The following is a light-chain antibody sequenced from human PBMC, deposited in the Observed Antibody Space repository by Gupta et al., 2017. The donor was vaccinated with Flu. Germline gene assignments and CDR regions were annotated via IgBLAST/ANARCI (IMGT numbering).Light chain of an antibody. CDR2: GAS. CDR3: QQYKTWPPYS. Sequence: EIVMTQSPLTLSVSPGEGATLSCRASQTIGSNLAWYQQRPGQDPRLLIDGASSRATGVPARFSGSGSGTEFTLTISSLQSEDFAIYYCQQYKTWPPYSFGQGTRL. J-gene: IGKJ2*03. CDR1: QTIGSN. V-gene: IGKV3-15*01.